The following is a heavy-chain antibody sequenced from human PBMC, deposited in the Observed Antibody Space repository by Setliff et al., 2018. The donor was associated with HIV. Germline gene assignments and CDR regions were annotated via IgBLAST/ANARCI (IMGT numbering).Heavy chain of an antibody. D-gene: IGHD3-22*01. CDR1: GLTFSNYW. CDR3: KADSSGYP. V-gene: IGHV3-73*01. CDR2: IGSKANSYAT. Sequence: GGSLRLSCAASGLTFSNYWMPWVRQAPGKGLEGVSRIGSKANSYATAYAASVKGRFTTAREDSKNTAYLQMNSLKTEVTAVYYCKADSSGYPWGQGTLVAVAS. J-gene: IGHJ5*02.